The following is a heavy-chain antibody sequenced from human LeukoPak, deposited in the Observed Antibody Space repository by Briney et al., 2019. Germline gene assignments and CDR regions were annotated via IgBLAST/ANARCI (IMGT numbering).Heavy chain of an antibody. D-gene: IGHD3-9*01. CDR3: ASRGRYFDWLLNY. CDR1: GYTFTSYD. V-gene: IGHV1-8*01. CDR2: MNPNSGNT. Sequence: ASVKVSCKASGYTFTSYDINWVRQATGQGLEWMGWMNPNSGNTGYVQKFQGRVTMTRNTSINTAYMELSSLRSEDTAVYYCASRGRYFDWLLNYWGQGTLVTVSS. J-gene: IGHJ4*02.